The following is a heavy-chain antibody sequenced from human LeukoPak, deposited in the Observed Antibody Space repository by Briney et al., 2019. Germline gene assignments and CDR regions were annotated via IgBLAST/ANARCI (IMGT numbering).Heavy chain of an antibody. V-gene: IGHV3-48*03. D-gene: IGHD3-16*02. CDR2: ISSSGSTI. CDR1: GSTFSSYE. J-gene: IGHJ4*02. CDR3: ARGHRGRDYDYVWGSYRLYYFDY. Sequence: PGGSLRLSCAASGSTFSSYEMNWVRQAPGKGLEWVSYISSSGSTIYYADSVKGRFTISRDNAKNSLYLQMNSLRAEDTAVYYCARGHRGRDYDYVWGSYRLYYFDYWGQGTLVTVSS.